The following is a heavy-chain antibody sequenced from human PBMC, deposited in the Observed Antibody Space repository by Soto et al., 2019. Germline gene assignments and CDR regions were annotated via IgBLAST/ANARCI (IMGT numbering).Heavy chain of an antibody. Sequence: GSLRLSCAASGFTFSGSAMHWVRQAPGKGLEWVGRIRSKANSYATAYAASVKGRFTISRDDSKNTAYLQMNSLRTEDTAVYYCTRRPRYCSGGSGCYDAFDIWGQGTMVTVSS. V-gene: IGHV3-73*01. J-gene: IGHJ3*02. CDR3: TRRPRYCSGGSGCYDAFDI. D-gene: IGHD2-15*01. CDR1: GFTFSGSA. CDR2: IRSKANSYAT.